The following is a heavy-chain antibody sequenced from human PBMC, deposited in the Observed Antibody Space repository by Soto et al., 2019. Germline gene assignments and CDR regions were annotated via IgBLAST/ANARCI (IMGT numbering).Heavy chain of an antibody. CDR3: TTDMVVAPDAFDI. Sequence: EVQLVESGGGLVKPGGSLRLSCAASGFTFSNAWMSWVRQAPGKGLEWVGRIKSKTDGGTTDYAAPVKGRFTISRDDSKNTLYLQMNSLKTEDTAVYYCTTDMVVAPDAFDIWGQGTMVTVSS. CDR2: IKSKTDGGTT. D-gene: IGHD2-2*01. V-gene: IGHV3-15*01. J-gene: IGHJ3*02. CDR1: GFTFSNAW.